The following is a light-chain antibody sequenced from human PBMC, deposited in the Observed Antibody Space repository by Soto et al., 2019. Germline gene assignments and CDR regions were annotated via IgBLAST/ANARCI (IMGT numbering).Light chain of an antibody. CDR2: EVT. J-gene: IGLJ2*01. V-gene: IGLV2-8*01. CDR3: SSYAGSNNLV. CDR1: SSDVGGYNY. Sequence: QSALTQPPSASGSPGQSVTISCTGTSSDVGGYNYVSWYQHHPGIAPKLLIYEVTERPSGVPGRFSGSKSGNTASLTVSGLQAEDEADYYCSSYAGSNNLVFGGGTKLTVL.